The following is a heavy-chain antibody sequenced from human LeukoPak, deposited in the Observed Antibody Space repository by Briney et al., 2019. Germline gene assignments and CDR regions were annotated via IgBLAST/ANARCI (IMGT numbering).Heavy chain of an antibody. V-gene: IGHV4-59*08. Sequence: SETLSLTCTVSGGSISSYYWSWIRQPPGKGLEWIGYIYYSGSTNYNPSLKSRVTISVDTSKNQFSLKLSSVTAADTAVYYCARLNRPGIAAAGKADWGQGTLVTVSS. D-gene: IGHD6-13*01. CDR3: ARLNRPGIAAAGKAD. J-gene: IGHJ4*02. CDR2: IYYSGST. CDR1: GGSISSYY.